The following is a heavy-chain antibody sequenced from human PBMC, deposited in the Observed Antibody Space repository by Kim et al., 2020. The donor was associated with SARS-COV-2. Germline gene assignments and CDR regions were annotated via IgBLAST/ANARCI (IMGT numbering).Heavy chain of an antibody. CDR2: INAGNGNI. D-gene: IGHD5-12*01. V-gene: IGHV1-3*01. CDR3: ARDLLHSGYDY. J-gene: IGHJ4*02. Sequence: ASVKVSCKASGYTFTNYAIQWVRQAPGQGLEWMGWINAGNGNIKYSQKLQGRATLTWDTSASTAYMELRALTSDDTDVYYCARDLLHSGYDYWGQGTLVTGSS. CDR1: GYTFTNYA.